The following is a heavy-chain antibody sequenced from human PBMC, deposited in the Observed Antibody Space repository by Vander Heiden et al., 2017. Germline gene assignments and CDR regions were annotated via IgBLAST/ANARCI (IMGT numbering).Heavy chain of an antibody. Sequence: EVQLVEYGGGLVKAGGALQLSCAASGFTFSSYSMNWVRQAPGKGLEWVSSISRRRRDIYYADSVKGRFTSSRDNAKKSMYMKMNSLRSEDTAGYYGARVQGGYWGQGTMVTVCS. CDR1: GFTFSSYS. J-gene: IGHJ4*02. CDR2: ISRRRRDI. D-gene: IGHD3-10*01. CDR3: ARVQGGY. V-gene: IGHV3-21*01.